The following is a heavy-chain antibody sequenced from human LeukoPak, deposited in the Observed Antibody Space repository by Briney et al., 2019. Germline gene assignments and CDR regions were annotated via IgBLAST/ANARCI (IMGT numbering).Heavy chain of an antibody. CDR1: GYTFTGYY. CDR3: AREEEYDAFDI. Sequence: ASVKVSCKASGYTFTGYYMHWVRQAPGQGLEWMGWINPNSGGTSYAQKFQGRVTMTRDTSISTAYMELSRLRSDDTAVYYCAREEEYDAFDIWGQGTMVTVSS. CDR2: INPNSGGT. J-gene: IGHJ3*02. V-gene: IGHV1-2*02.